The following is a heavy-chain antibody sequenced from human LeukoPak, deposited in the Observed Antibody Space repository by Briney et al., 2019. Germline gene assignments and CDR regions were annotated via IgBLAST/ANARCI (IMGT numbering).Heavy chain of an antibody. CDR2: ISYDGTNK. CDR3: VRDLDLGGYSSFVS. Sequence: PGGSLRLSCAASGFIFSSYGMHWVRQAPGKGLEWVAVISYDGTNKYYADSVKGRFTISRDNSKNTLYLQMNTLRAEDTAVYYCVRDLDLGGYSSFVSWGQGTLVTVSS. J-gene: IGHJ4*02. CDR1: GFIFSSYG. D-gene: IGHD4-23*01. V-gene: IGHV3-30*03.